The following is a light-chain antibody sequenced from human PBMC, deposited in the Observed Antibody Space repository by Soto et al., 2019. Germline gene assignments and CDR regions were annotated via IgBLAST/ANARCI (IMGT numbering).Light chain of an antibody. CDR1: SSDVGGYDH. CDR2: DVT. V-gene: IGLV2-14*03. Sequence: QSALTQPASVSGSPGQSITISCTGTSSDVGGYDHVSWYQQHPGKAPKLIIYDVTVRPSGISRRFSGSKSDNTASLAVPGLQPEDEADYYCSSYTNKDTLLFGGGTKVTVL. J-gene: IGLJ3*02. CDR3: SSYTNKDTLL.